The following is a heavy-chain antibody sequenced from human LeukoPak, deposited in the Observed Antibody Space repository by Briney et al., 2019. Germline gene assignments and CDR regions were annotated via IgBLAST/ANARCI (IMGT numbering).Heavy chain of an antibody. CDR3: VRGYSGTYRIDY. CDR1: GFSFSTYW. Sequence: PGGSLRLSCAASGFSFSTYWMHWVRQAPGKGLVWVSRINTDGSSISYADPVKGRFIISRDNAKNTLHLQLDSLRVEDTAIYYCVRGYSGTYRIDYWGQGTLVTVSS. J-gene: IGHJ4*02. CDR2: INTDGSSI. D-gene: IGHD5-12*01. V-gene: IGHV3-74*01.